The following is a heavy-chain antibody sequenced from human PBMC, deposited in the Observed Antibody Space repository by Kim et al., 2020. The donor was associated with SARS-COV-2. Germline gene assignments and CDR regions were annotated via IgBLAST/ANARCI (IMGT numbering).Heavy chain of an antibody. D-gene: IGHD4-17*01. Sequence: GGSLRLSCAASGFTFSSYGMHWVRQAPGKGLEWVAVIWYDGSNKYYADSVKGRFTISRDNSKNTLYLQMNSLRAEDTAVYYCARNDDLDYGGRAFDIWGQGTMVTVSS. CDR3: ARNDDLDYGGRAFDI. J-gene: IGHJ3*02. CDR2: IWYDGSNK. V-gene: IGHV3-33*01. CDR1: GFTFSSYG.